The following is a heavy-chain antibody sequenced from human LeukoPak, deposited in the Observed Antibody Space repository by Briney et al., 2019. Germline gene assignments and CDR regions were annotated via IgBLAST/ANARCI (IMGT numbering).Heavy chain of an antibody. CDR2: INPNSGGT. D-gene: IGHD3-3*01. J-gene: IGHJ6*03. Sequence: ASVKVSCEASGYTFTGYYMHWVRQAPGQGLEWMGWINPNSGGTNYAQKFQGRVTMTRDTSISTAYMELSRLRSDDTAVYYCARESLEWLYYCYMDVWGKGTTVTVSS. V-gene: IGHV1-2*02. CDR3: ARESLEWLYYCYMDV. CDR1: GYTFTGYY.